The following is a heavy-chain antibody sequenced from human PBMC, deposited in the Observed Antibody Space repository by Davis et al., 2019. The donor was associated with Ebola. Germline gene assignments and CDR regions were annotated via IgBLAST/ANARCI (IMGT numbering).Heavy chain of an antibody. CDR2: TYFNSKWYN. CDR1: GDSVSGKNGA. Sequence: HSQTLSLTCAISGDSVSGKNGAWNWIRQTPARGLEWLGRTYFNSKWYNDYAVSVRSRITINPDTSKNQLSLQLNSVTSEDTAVYYCARGWLRTSFDIWGQGTMVTVSS. J-gene: IGHJ3*02. V-gene: IGHV6-1*01. CDR3: ARGWLRTSFDI. D-gene: IGHD5-12*01.